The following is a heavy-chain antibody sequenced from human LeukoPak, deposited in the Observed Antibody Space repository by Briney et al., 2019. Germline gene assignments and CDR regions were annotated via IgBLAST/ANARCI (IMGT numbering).Heavy chain of an antibody. D-gene: IGHD6-13*01. V-gene: IGHV6-1*01. CDR3: ARNYGSSWLDN. CDR2: TYYRSKWYY. CDR1: GDSVSSDSAS. Sequence: SQTLSVTCAISGDSVSSDSASWHWLRQSPSRGLEWLGRTYYRSKWYYDYAQSLKSRININPDTSKNHFSLQLNSVTPEDTAVYYCARNYGSSWLDNWGQGTLVTVSS. J-gene: IGHJ4*02.